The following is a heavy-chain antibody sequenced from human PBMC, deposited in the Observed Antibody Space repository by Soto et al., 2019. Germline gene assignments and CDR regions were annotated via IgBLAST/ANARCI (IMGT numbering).Heavy chain of an antibody. CDR2: IIPIFGTA. V-gene: IGHV1-69*12. D-gene: IGHD2-2*01. CDR1: GGTFSSYA. CDR3: ARHVPAAGYYYGMDV. J-gene: IGHJ6*02. Sequence: QVQLVQSGAEVKKPGSSVKVSCKASGGTFSSYAISWVGQAPGQGLEWMGGIIPIFGTANYAQKFQGRVTLTADESTSTAYMERSSVRSEVTAVYYCARHVPAAGYYYGMDVWGQGTTVTVSS.